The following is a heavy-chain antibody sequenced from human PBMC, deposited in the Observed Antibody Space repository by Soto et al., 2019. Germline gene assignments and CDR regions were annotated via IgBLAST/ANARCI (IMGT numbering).Heavy chain of an antibody. J-gene: IGHJ6*02. V-gene: IGHV1-69*13. D-gene: IGHD1-7*01. CDR3: ARVLKITGTTKTYGMDV. CDR2: IIPIFGTA. Sequence: SVKVSCKTAGGAFSIYAISWVRQAPGQGLEWMGGIIPIFGTANYAQKFQGRVTITADESTSTAYMELSSLRSEDTAVYYCARVLKITGTTKTYGMDVWGQGTTVTVSS. CDR1: GGAFSIYA.